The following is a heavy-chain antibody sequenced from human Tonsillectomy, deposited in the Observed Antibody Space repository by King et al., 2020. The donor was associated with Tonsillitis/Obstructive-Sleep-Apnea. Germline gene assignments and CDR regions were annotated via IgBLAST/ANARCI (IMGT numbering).Heavy chain of an antibody. J-gene: IGHJ4*02. Sequence: VQLVESGGGVVQPGRSLRLSCAASGFTFSSYGMHWVRQAPGKGLEWVAVIWYDGSNKYYADSVKGRFTISRDNSKNTLYLQMNSLRAEDTAVYYCASLRRFGESADYWGQGTLVTVSS. CDR1: GFTFSSYG. CDR2: IWYDGSNK. V-gene: IGHV3-33*01. CDR3: ASLRRFGESADY. D-gene: IGHD3-10*01.